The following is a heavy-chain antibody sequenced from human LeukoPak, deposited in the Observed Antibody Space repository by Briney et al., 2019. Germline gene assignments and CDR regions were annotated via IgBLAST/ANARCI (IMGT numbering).Heavy chain of an antibody. CDR3: ARGGSSGWRTPNDDY. Sequence: ASVKVSCKASGGTFSSYAISWVRQAPGQGLEWMGWSSAYNGNTNYAQKVQGRVTMTTDTSTTTAYMELRSLRSDDTAVYYCARGGSSGWRTPNDDYWGQGTLVTVSS. J-gene: IGHJ4*02. CDR1: GGTFSSYA. CDR2: SSAYNGNT. D-gene: IGHD6-19*01. V-gene: IGHV1-18*01.